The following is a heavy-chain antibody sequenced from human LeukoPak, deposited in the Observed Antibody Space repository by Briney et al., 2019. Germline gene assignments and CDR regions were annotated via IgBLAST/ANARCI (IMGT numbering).Heavy chain of an antibody. Sequence: ASVKVSCKASGGTFSSYAISWVRQAPGQGLEWMGGIIPIFGTANYAQKFQGRVTITADEFTSTAYMELSSLRSEDTAVYYCARDPDYYDSSGYYLPTYWGQGTLVTVSS. V-gene: IGHV1-69*13. CDR3: ARDPDYYDSSGYYLPTY. J-gene: IGHJ4*02. CDR1: GGTFSSYA. D-gene: IGHD3-22*01. CDR2: IIPIFGTA.